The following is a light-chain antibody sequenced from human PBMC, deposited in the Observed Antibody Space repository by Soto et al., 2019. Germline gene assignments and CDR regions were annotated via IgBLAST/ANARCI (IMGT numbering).Light chain of an antibody. Sequence: EIVLTQSPGTLSLSPGESATLSCRASQRISSTYLAWYHQKRGQAPRLLIYDASSRATGISDRFSGSGSGTDFTLTISRLEPEDFGVYYCQQYAKSPLYTFGLGTKVDIK. J-gene: IGKJ2*01. V-gene: IGKV3-20*01. CDR3: QQYAKSPLYT. CDR1: QRISSTY. CDR2: DAS.